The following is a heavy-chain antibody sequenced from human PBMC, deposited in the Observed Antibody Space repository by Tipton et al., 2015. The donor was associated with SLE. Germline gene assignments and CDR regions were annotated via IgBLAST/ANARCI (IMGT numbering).Heavy chain of an antibody. CDR2: IDPSDSYI. V-gene: IGHV5-10-1*01. CDR1: GYTFSNYW. D-gene: IGHD3-22*01. J-gene: IGHJ4*02. CDR3: ARHGSSGSDYFDY. Sequence: QLVQSGAEVKRPGEPLRIFCTGSGYTFSNYWISWVRQMPGKGLEWVGHIDPSDSYINYGPSFHGHVTISVDKSISTAYLQWSSLKASGTAMYYCARHGSSGSDYFDYWGQGTLVTVSS.